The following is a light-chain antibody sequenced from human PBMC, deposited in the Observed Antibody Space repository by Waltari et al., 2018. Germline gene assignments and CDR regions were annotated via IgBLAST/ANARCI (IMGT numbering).Light chain of an antibody. CDR1: SGSLSSTSS. V-gene: IGLV8-61*01. J-gene: IGLJ3*02. Sequence: QTVVTQEPSLSVSRGGAVTLTCALTSGSLSSTSSASWSQQSPGQTPRTLVYKANSRSSGVPDRFSGSVLGNKAVLIITGAQAEDESTYYCLLYMGSGIWVFGGGTKLTVL. CDR2: KAN. CDR3: LLYMGSGIWV.